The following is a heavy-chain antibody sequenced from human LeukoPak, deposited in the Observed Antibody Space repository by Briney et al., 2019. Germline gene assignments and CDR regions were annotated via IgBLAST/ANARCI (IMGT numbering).Heavy chain of an antibody. D-gene: IGHD2-21*02. J-gene: IGHJ4*02. CDR3: AKWGPYCVGDYCPALDS. CDR2: IWYDGSNK. Sequence: GGSLRLSCAASGFTFSSYGMHWVRQAPGKGLEWVAVIWYDGSNKYYADSVKGRFTISRDNSKNTLYLQMNSLRAEDTAVYYCAKWGPYCVGDYCPALDSWGPGTLVTVSS. CDR1: GFTFSSYG. V-gene: IGHV3-33*06.